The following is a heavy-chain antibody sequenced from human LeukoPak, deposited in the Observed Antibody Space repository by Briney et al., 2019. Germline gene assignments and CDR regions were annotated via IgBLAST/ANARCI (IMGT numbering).Heavy chain of an antibody. V-gene: IGHV1-46*01. CDR2: INPSGGST. CDR1: GYTFSIYH. CDR3: ARDHYDSSGYYAHFDY. Sequence: ASVKLSCKASGYTFSIYHMHWVRQAPGQGLEWMGIINPSGGSTGYAQKFQGRITMTRDTSTSTVYMELSSLRSEDTAVYYCARDHYDSSGYYAHFDYWGQGTLVTVSS. J-gene: IGHJ4*02. D-gene: IGHD3-22*01.